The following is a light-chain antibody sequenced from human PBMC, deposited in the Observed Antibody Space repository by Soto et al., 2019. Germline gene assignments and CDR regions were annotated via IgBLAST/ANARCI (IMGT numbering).Light chain of an antibody. Sequence: QSVLTQPASVSGSPGQSITISCTGTSSDVGSYDLVSWYQQHPDKAPKLLLFEVSKRPSGVSIRFSGSKSGNTASLTISGLQPEDEADYYCFSYATPMLFGGGTKLTVL. CDR3: FSYATPML. J-gene: IGLJ2*01. CDR2: EVS. CDR1: SSDVGSYDL. V-gene: IGLV2-23*02.